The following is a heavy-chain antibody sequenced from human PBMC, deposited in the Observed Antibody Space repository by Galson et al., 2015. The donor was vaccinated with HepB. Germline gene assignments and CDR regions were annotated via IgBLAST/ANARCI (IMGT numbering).Heavy chain of an antibody. CDR2: ISASGAST. J-gene: IGHJ4*02. Sequence: SLRLSCAASGFTFSNYAMSWVRQAPGKGLEWVSGISASGASTYYADSVEGRFTISRDNSKNTLYLQMNSLRAEDTAVYYCAKAVDSSPVDYFDCWRRGPLVTVSS. CDR1: GFTFSNYA. CDR3: AKAVDSSPVDYFDC. D-gene: IGHD2-15*01. V-gene: IGHV3-23*01.